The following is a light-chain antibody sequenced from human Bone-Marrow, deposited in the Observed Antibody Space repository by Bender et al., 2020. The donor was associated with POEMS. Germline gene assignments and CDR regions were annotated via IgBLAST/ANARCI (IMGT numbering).Light chain of an antibody. Sequence: QSVLTQPPSASGTPGQRVTISCSGSNSNIGTNAVNWYQQFPGTAPKLLIYSDNQRPSGVPDRFYAFKSGTSASLAISWLQSDDEADYYGATWDAGLGGGVFGVGTKLSVL. V-gene: IGLV1-44*01. CDR1: NSNIGTNA. CDR3: ATWDAGLGGGV. J-gene: IGLJ3*02. CDR2: SDN.